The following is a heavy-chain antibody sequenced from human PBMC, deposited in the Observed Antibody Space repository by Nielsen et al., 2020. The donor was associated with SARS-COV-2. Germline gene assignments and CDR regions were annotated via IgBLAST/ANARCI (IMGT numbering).Heavy chain of an antibody. CDR3: ARGQGDGYSGYDPNNWFDP. J-gene: IGHJ5*02. CDR2: VYYSGTT. D-gene: IGHD5-12*01. Sequence: SETLSLTCTVSGGSISSGGYYWSWIRQHPGKGLEWIGYVYYSGTTSYNPSLKSRVSISVDTSKNQFSLKLSSVTAADTAVYYCARGQGDGYSGYDPNNWFDPWGQGTLVTVSS. V-gene: IGHV4-61*08. CDR1: GGSISSGGYY.